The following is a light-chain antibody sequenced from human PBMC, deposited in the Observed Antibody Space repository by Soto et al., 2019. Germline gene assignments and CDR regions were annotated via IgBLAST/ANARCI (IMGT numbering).Light chain of an antibody. CDR2: STD. Sequence: QSVLTQPPSASGTSGQRVTISCSRSSSNIGSSSVNWFQQDPGTAPKLLIYSTDQRPSGVPDRFSGSKSGTSASLAISGLQSGDEAYFYCAAWDEGLNGWVFGGGTKLTVL. J-gene: IGLJ3*02. CDR1: SSNIGSSS. CDR3: AAWDEGLNGWV. V-gene: IGLV1-44*01.